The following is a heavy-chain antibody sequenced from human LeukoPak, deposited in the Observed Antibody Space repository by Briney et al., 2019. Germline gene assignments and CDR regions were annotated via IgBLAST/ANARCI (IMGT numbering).Heavy chain of an antibody. Sequence: SETLSLTCTVSGGSISSYYWSWIRQPPGKGLEWIGYIYYSGSTNYNPSLKSRVTISVDTSKNQFSLKLSSVTAADTAAYYCASMYSSSWYFLDYWGQGTLVTVSS. J-gene: IGHJ4*02. CDR1: GGSISSYY. CDR2: IYYSGST. D-gene: IGHD6-13*01. V-gene: IGHV4-59*08. CDR3: ASMYSSSWYFLDY.